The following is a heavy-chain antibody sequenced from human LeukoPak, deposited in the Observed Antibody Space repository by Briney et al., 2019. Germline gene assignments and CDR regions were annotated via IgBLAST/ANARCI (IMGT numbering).Heavy chain of an antibody. Sequence: SETLSLTCTVSGGSISSSSYYWGWIRQPPGTGLEWIGSIYYSGSTYYNPSLKSRVTISVDTSKNQFSLKLSSVTAADTAVYYCARPRGVLRYFDYWGQGTLVTVSS. D-gene: IGHD3-9*01. CDR1: GGSISSSSYY. CDR3: ARPRGVLRYFDY. CDR2: IYYSGST. V-gene: IGHV4-39*01. J-gene: IGHJ4*02.